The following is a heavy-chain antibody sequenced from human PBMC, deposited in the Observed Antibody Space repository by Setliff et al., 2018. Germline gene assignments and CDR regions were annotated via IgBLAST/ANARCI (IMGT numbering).Heavy chain of an antibody. Sequence: PGGSLRLSCAASGFTLSSYAMSWVRQAPGKGLEWVSAISGSGGSTYYADSVKGRFTISRDNSKNTLYLQMNSLRAEDTAVYYCSVRDYYDSSGYHDYWGQGTLVTVSS. V-gene: IGHV3-23*01. D-gene: IGHD3-22*01. CDR2: ISGSGGST. J-gene: IGHJ4*02. CDR1: GFTLSSYA. CDR3: SVRDYYDSSGYHDY.